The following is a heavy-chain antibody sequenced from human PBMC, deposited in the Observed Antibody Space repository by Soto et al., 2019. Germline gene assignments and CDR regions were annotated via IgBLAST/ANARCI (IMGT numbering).Heavy chain of an antibody. D-gene: IGHD3-3*01. CDR1: GGSISSYY. CDR3: ARSRYDFWSGYYYFDY. Sequence: SETLSLTCTVSGGSISSYYWSWIRQPPGKGLEWIGYIYYSGSTNYNPSLKSRVTISVDTSKNQFSLKLSSVTAADTAVYYCARSRYDFWSGYYYFDYWGQGTLVTFSS. V-gene: IGHV4-59*01. CDR2: IYYSGST. J-gene: IGHJ4*02.